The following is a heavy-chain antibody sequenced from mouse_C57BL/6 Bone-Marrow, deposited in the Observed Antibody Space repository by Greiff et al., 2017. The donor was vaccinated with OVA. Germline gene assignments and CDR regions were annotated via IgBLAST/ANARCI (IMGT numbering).Heavy chain of an antibody. CDR3: ARGAQIYDGYYVYAMDY. D-gene: IGHD2-3*01. Sequence: QVQLKESDAELVKPGASVKISCKVSGYTFTDHTIHWMKQRPEQGLEWIGYIYPRDGSTKYNEKFKGKATLTADKSSSTAYMQLNSLTSEDSAVYFCARGAQIYDGYYVYAMDYWGQGTSVTVSS. CDR2: IYPRDGST. V-gene: IGHV1-78*01. J-gene: IGHJ4*01. CDR1: GYTFTDHT.